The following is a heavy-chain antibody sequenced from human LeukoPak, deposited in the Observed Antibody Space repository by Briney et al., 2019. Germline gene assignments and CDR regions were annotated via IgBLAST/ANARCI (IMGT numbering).Heavy chain of an antibody. Sequence: SETLSLTCTVSGGSISSSSYYWGWIRQPPGKGLEWIGSIYYSGSTYYNPSLKSRVTISVDTSKNQFSLKLSSVTAADTAVYYCARTYCSSTSCYWLEAFDIWGRGTMVTVSS. CDR1: GGSISSSSYY. CDR3: ARTYCSSTSCYWLEAFDI. J-gene: IGHJ3*02. CDR2: IYYSGST. D-gene: IGHD2-2*01. V-gene: IGHV4-39*01.